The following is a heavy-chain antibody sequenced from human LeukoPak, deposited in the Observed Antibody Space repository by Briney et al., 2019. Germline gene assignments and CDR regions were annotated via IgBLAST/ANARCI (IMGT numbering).Heavy chain of an antibody. D-gene: IGHD3-9*01. J-gene: IGHJ4*02. Sequence: GGSLRLSCAASGFTFSSYAMSWVRQAPGKGLEWVSAISGSGGSTYYADSVKGRFTIPRDNSKNTLYLQMNSLRAEDTAVYYCAKDSSYYDILTGYSDWGQGTLVTVSS. CDR3: AKDSSYYDILTGYSD. CDR2: ISGSGGST. V-gene: IGHV3-23*01. CDR1: GFTFSSYA.